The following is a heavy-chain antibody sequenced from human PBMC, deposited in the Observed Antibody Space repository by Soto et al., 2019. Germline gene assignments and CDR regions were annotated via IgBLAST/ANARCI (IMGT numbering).Heavy chain of an antibody. Sequence: ASVKVSCKTSGGTFSNDIITWVRQAPGQGLEWMGRIIPLLDTTNYAQKFQGRVTITADTSNNQFSLHLSSVTPDDTAVYYCVRLIGNSWLDSWGQGTPVTVSS. CDR2: IIPLLDTT. CDR1: GGTFSNDI. CDR3: VRLIGNSWLDS. D-gene: IGHD2-8*01. J-gene: IGHJ5*01. V-gene: IGHV1-69*08.